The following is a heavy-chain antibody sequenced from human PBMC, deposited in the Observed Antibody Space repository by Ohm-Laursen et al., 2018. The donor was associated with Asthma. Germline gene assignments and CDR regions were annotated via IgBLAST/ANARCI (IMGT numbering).Heavy chain of an antibody. V-gene: IGHV4-34*01. D-gene: IGHD6-13*01. Sequence: SETLSLTCAVYGGSFSGYYWSWIRQPPGKGLEWIGEINHSGSTNYNPSLKSRVTISVNTSKNQFSLKLSSVTAADTAVYYCARDYGPGTWYYYYGMDVWGQGTTVTVSS. J-gene: IGHJ6*02. CDR1: GGSFSGYY. CDR3: ARDYGPGTWYYYYGMDV. CDR2: INHSGST.